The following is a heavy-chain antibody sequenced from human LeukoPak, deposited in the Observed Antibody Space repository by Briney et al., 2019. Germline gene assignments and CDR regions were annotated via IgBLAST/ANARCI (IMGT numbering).Heavy chain of an antibody. J-gene: IGHJ4*02. D-gene: IGHD3-10*01. CDR2: IYTSGST. CDR3: ARARRRGVKYYFDY. CDR1: GGSISSGSYY. V-gene: IGHV4-61*02. Sequence: SQTLSLTCTVSGGSISSGSYYWSWIRQPAGKGLEWIGRIYTSGSTNYNPSLKSRVTISVDTSKNQFSLKLSSVTAADTAVYYCARARRRGVKYYFDYWGQGTLVTVSS.